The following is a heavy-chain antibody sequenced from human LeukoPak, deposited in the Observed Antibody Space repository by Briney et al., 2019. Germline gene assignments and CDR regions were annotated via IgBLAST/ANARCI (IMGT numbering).Heavy chain of an antibody. J-gene: IGHJ6*02. D-gene: IGHD3-3*01. Sequence: SETLSLTCTVSGGSISSSTWIWIRKPDGKGLEWIVRIYTSGITNYNPSLKIRVTMSVDTSKNQFSLKLSSVTAADTAVYYFVFFKQKTAYDMDVWGQGTTVTVSS. CDR2: IYTSGIT. V-gene: IGHV4-4*07. CDR1: GGSISSST. CDR3: VFFKQKTAYDMDV.